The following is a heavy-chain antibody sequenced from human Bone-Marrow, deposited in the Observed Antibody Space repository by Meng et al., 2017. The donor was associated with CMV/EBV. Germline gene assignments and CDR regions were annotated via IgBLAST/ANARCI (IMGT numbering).Heavy chain of an antibody. J-gene: IGHJ4*02. D-gene: IGHD3-3*01. V-gene: IGHV3-21*01. Sequence: AASGFACSSYSMNWVRQAPGKGLEWVSSISSSSSYICYADSVKGRFTISRDNAKNSLYLQMNSLRAEDTAVYYCASYDFGGYYFDYWGQGTLVTVSS. CDR1: GFACSSYS. CDR3: ASYDFGGYYFDY. CDR2: ISSSSSYI.